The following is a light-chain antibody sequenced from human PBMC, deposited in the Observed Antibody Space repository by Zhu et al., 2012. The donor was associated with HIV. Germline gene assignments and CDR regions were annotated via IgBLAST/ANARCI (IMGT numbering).Light chain of an antibody. J-gene: IGKJ4*01. CDR3: QQRRNWPLT. V-gene: IGKV3-11*01. CDR1: QSASIF. CDR2: DAT. Sequence: IVLTQSPATLSLSPGERATLSCRASQSASIFVAWYQQRPGQAPRLLIYDATKRATGIPAGFSGSGSGTDFTLTIGSLEPEDFALYYCQQRRNWPLTFGGGTRVEIK.